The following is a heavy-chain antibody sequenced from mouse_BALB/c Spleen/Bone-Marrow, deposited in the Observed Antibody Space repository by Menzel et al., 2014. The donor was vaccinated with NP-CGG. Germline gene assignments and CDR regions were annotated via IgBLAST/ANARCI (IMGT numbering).Heavy chain of an antibody. CDR3: ARSLYGFDWYFDV. J-gene: IGHJ1*01. V-gene: IGHV1-14*01. Sequence: EVKLQESGPELVKPGASVKMSCKASGYTFXSYVMHWVKQKPGQGLEWIGNINPYNDGTKYNEKFKGKATLTSDKFSSTAYMELGSLTSEDSAVYYCARSLYGFDWYFDVWGAGTTVTVSS. D-gene: IGHD2-2*01. CDR2: INPYNDGT. CDR1: GYTFXSYV.